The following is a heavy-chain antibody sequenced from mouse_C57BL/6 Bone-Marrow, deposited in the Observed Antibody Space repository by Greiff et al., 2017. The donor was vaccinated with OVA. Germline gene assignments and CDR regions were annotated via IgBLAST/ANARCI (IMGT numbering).Heavy chain of an antibody. V-gene: IGHV1-42*01. CDR3: ARVMDY. J-gene: IGHJ4*01. Sequence: EVKLQESGPELVKPGASVKISCKASGYSFTGYYMNWVKQSPEKSLEWIGEINPSTGGPTYNQNFKAKATLTIAKSSSTAYRQVKSLTSEDSAVYYCARVMDYWGQGTSVTVSS. CDR2: INPSTGGP. CDR1: GYSFTGYY.